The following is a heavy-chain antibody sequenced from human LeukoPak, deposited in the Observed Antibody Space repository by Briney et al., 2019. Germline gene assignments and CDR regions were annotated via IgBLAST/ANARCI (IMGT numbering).Heavy chain of an antibody. J-gene: IGHJ4*02. CDR3: ASPGIAAAGDEFDY. Sequence: SQTLSLTCTVSGGSISSGDYYWSWIRQPPGKGLEWIGYIYYSGSTYYNPSLKSRVTISVDTSKNQFSLKLSSVTAADTAVYYCASPGIAAAGDEFDYWGQGTLVTVSS. D-gene: IGHD6-13*01. CDR2: IYYSGST. CDR1: GGSISSGDYY. V-gene: IGHV4-30-4*01.